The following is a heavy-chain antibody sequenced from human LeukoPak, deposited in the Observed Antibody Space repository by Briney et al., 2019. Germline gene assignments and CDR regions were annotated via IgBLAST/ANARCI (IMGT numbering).Heavy chain of an antibody. CDR1: GDSISSSSFF. CDR3: ARGLEVRARVGYHYYMDV. J-gene: IGHJ6*03. V-gene: IGHV4-39*07. Sequence: PSETLSPTCTVSGDSISSSSFFWGWIRQPPGKGLEWIGAVYSENTYYNPSLKSRVSISVDTSKNQFSLTMSSVTAADTAVYFCARGLEVRARVGYHYYMDVWGKGTTVTVSS. D-gene: IGHD1-26*01. CDR2: VYSENT.